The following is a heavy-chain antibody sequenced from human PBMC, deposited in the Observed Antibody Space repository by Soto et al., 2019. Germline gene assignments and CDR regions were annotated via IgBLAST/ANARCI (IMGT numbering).Heavy chain of an antibody. D-gene: IGHD2-8*01. CDR3: AREGGCSNGVCVESDYFDH. CDR1: GYTFTDHA. V-gene: IGHV1-3*04. CDR2: IITGNGIT. Sequence: QVQLVQSGAEVKKPGVSVKVSCTASGYTFTDHAIHWVRQAPGQRLEWMGWIITGNGITKYSQEFQGRVTFTRDTSANTAFMELSSLISEDTALYYCAREGGCSNGVCVESDYFDHWGQGTLVTVSS. J-gene: IGHJ4*02.